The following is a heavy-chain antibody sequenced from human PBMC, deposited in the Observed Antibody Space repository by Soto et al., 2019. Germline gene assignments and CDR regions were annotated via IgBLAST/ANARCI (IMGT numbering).Heavy chain of an antibody. D-gene: IGHD1-1*01. CDR1: GFTFSSYA. V-gene: IGHV3-23*01. CDR3: ARDRETGTTPYYYYGMGV. CDR2: ISGSGGST. Sequence: GGSLRLSCAASGFTFSSYAMSWVRQAPGKGLEWVSAISGSGGSTYYADSVKGRFTISRDNSKNTLYLQMNSLRAEDTAVYYCARDRETGTTPYYYYGMGVWGQGTTVTVSS. J-gene: IGHJ6*02.